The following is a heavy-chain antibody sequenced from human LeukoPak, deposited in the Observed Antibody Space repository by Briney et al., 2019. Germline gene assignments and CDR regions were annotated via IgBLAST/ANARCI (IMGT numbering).Heavy chain of an antibody. D-gene: IGHD1-26*01. CDR2: ISGSGGST. Sequence: PGGSLRLSCAVSGFTFSTYAMSWVRQAPGKGLECLSAISGSGGSTYYADSVKGRFTISRDNSKNTLYLQMNSLRAEDTAVYYCAKDSSRYSGSYLSFDYWGQGTLVTVSS. CDR1: GFTFSTYA. V-gene: IGHV3-23*01. J-gene: IGHJ4*02. CDR3: AKDSSRYSGSYLSFDY.